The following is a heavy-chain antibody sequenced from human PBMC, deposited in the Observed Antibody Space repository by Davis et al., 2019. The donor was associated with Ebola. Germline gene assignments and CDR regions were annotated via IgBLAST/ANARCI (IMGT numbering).Heavy chain of an antibody. CDR1: GFLFSDYT. V-gene: IGHV3-30-3*01. CDR2: ISYEANKE. Sequence: PGGSLRLSCRGSGFLFSDYTMHWVRQAPGKGLEWVAAISYEANKEYYADSVKGRFTVSRDGSAMYLQMNRLTVEDTALYYCARWAPNDYWGQGTLVTVSS. J-gene: IGHJ4*02. CDR3: ARWAPNDY.